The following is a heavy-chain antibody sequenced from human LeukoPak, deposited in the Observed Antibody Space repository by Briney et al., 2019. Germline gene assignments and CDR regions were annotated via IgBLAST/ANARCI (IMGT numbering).Heavy chain of an antibody. D-gene: IGHD5-18*01. Sequence: GGSLRLSCSASGFTFNKYVMHWVRQAPDKGLEYVSGVSNNGESTYYADSVKGRFTISRDNSKNTLYLQMSSLRPEDTAAYYCVKGEVRGYKKRGVDYWGQGTLVTVSS. CDR1: GFTFNKYV. V-gene: IGHV3-64D*06. CDR2: VSNNGEST. J-gene: IGHJ4*02. CDR3: VKGEVRGYKKRGVDY.